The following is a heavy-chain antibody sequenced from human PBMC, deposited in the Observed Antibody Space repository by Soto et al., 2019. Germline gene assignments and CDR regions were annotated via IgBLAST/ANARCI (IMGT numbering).Heavy chain of an antibody. CDR1: GYTFTGYY. CDR3: ARALLAGTTKLFDY. D-gene: IGHD6-19*01. Sequence: QVQLVQSGAEVKKPGASVKVSCKASGYTFTGYYMHWVRQAPGQGLEWMGWINPNSGGTNYAQKFQGWVTMTGNPSIRTAYMELSRLKSDDTAVYSCARALLAGTTKLFDYWGQGTLVPVSS. CDR2: INPNSGGT. J-gene: IGHJ4*02. V-gene: IGHV1-2*04.